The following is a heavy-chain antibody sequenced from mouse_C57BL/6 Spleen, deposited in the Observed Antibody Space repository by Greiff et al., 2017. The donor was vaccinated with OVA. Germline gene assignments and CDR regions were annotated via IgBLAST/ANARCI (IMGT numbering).Heavy chain of an antibody. D-gene: IGHD1-1*01. CDR3: ASDYGSSHVEDY. V-gene: IGHV1-80*01. CDR1: GYAFSSYW. J-gene: IGHJ2*01. CDR2: IYPGDGDT. Sequence: QVQLQHSGAELVKPGASVKISCKASGYAFSSYWMNWVKQRPGKGLEWIGQIYPGDGDTNYNGKFKGKATLTADKSSSTAYMQLSSLTSEDSAVYFCASDYGSSHVEDYWGQGTTLTVSS.